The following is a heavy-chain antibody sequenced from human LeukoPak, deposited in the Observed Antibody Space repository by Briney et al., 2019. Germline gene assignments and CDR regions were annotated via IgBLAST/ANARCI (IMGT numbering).Heavy chain of an antibody. CDR2: IRYDGSSK. CDR1: EFTFSTYG. J-gene: IGHJ1*01. V-gene: IGHV3-30*02. D-gene: IGHD2-2*01. CDR3: AKVLGGHCSSTSCSLQH. Sequence: PGGSLRLSCAASEFTFSTYGMHWVRQAPGKGLEWVPFIRYDGSSKYYADSVKGRFTISRDNSKNTLYLQMNSLRTEDTAVYYCAKVLGGHCSSTSCSLQHWGKGTLVTVSS.